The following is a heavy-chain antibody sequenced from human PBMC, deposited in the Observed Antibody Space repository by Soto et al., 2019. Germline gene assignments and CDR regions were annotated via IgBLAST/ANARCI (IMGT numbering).Heavy chain of an antibody. CDR1: GGSISSYY. Sequence: SETLSLTCTVSGGSISSYYWSWIRQPPGKGLEWIGYIYYSGSTNYNPSLKSRVTISVDTSKNQFSLKLSSVTAADTAVYYCARGGLRTVATPWGQGALVTVSS. CDR3: ARGGLRTVATP. D-gene: IGHD4-17*01. CDR2: IYYSGST. J-gene: IGHJ5*02. V-gene: IGHV4-59*01.